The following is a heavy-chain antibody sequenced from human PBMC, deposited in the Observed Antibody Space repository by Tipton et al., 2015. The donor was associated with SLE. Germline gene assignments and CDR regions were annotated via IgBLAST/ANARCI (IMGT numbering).Heavy chain of an antibody. CDR3: AAEYYSSSWIHPIDF. J-gene: IGHJ4*02. CDR2: INHSGST. V-gene: IGHV4-34*01. D-gene: IGHD5-18*01. Sequence: TLSLTCSVYGGSFTTYYWNWIRQPPGKGLEWIGDINHSGSTNYNPSHMSRATISLDTSKTQLSLKLSSVTAADTAVYYCAAEYYSSSWIHPIDFWGQGTLVTVSS. CDR1: GGSFTTYY.